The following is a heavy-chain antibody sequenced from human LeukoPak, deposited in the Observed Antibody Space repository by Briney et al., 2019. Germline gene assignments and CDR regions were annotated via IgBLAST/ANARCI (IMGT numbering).Heavy chain of an antibody. D-gene: IGHD5-12*01. CDR3: ARHWGYSGYDQLYFDY. V-gene: IGHV5-10-1*01. CDR1: GYSFTSYW. J-gene: IGHJ4*02. CDR2: IDPSDSYT. Sequence: GESLRISCKGSGYSFTSYWISWVRQMPGEGLEWMGRIDPSDSYTNYSPSFQGHVTISADKSISTAYLQWSSLKASDTAMYYCARHWGYSGYDQLYFDYWGQGTLVTVSS.